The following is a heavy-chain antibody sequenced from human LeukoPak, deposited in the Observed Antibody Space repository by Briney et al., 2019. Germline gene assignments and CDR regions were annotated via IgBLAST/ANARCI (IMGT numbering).Heavy chain of an antibody. J-gene: IGHJ4*02. V-gene: IGHV3-21*01. CDR3: VRDGATRLEFDY. CDR2: ISAGGTYI. CDR1: GFTFNNYS. Sequence: GGSLRLSCAASGFTFNNYSMNWVRQAPGKGLEWVSSISAGGTYIHCADSVKGRFTISRDNAKNSLFMQMNNLRAEDTAVYYCVRDGATRLEFDYWGQGTLVTVSS. D-gene: IGHD4/OR15-4a*01.